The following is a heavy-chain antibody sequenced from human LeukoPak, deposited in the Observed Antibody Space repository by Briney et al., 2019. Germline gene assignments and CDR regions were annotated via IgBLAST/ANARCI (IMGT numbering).Heavy chain of an antibody. CDR2: IYYSGST. CDR3: ARAPRPRGVGAFGMDV. D-gene: IGHD1-26*01. CDR1: GGSISSYY. Sequence: SETLSLTCTVSGGSISSYYWSWIRQPPGKGLEWIGYIYYSGSTNYNPSLTSRVTISVDTSKNQFSLKLSSVTAADTAVYYCARAPRPRGVGAFGMDVWGQGTTVTVSS. J-gene: IGHJ6*02. V-gene: IGHV4-59*01.